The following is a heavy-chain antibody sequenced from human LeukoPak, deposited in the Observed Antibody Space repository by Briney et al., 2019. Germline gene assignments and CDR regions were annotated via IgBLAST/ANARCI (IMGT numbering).Heavy chain of an antibody. CDR1: GFTFSSYA. Sequence: PGGSLRLSCAASGFTFSSYAMSWVRQAPGKGLEWVSAISSSGGSTYYADSVKGRFTISRDNSKNTLYLQMNSLRAEDTAVYYCAKGPDYDFWSGYFDYWGQGTLVTVSS. D-gene: IGHD3-3*01. J-gene: IGHJ4*02. V-gene: IGHV3-23*01. CDR3: AKGPDYDFWSGYFDY. CDR2: ISSSGGST.